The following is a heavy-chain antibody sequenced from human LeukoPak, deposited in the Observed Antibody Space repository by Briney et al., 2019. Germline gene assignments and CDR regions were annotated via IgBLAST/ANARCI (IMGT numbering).Heavy chain of an antibody. J-gene: IGHJ6*02. CDR3: ARDGGCSGGSCYPPGYYGMDV. CDR2: INHSGST. D-gene: IGHD2-15*01. V-gene: IGHV4-34*01. CDR1: GGSFSGYY. Sequence: SETLSLTCAVYGGSFSGYYWSWIRQPPGKGLEWIGEINHSGSTNYNPSLKSRVTISVDTSKNQFSLKLSSVTAADTAVYYCARDGGCSGGSCYPPGYYGMDVWGQGTTVTVSS.